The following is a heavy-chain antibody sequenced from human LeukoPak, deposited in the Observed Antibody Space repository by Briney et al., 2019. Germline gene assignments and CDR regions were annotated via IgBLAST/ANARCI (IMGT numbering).Heavy chain of an antibody. CDR3: AGSTSAYYFSAFDI. CDR1: GGSFSNYY. D-gene: IGHD3-22*01. Sequence: SETLSLTCAVYGGSFSNYYWSWIRQPPGKGLEWIGYIYYSGSTNYNPSLKSRVTISVDTSKNHFSLKLSSVTAADTALYYCAGSTSAYYFSAFDIWGQGTVVTVSS. V-gene: IGHV4-59*01. J-gene: IGHJ3*02. CDR2: IYYSGST.